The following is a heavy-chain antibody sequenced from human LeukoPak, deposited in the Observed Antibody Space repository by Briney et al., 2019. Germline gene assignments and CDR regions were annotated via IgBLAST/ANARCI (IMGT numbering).Heavy chain of an antibody. Sequence: SETLSLTCTVSGGSISSGDYYWSWIRQPPRKGLEWIGYIYYSGSTYYNPSLKSRVTISVDTSKNQFSLKLSSVTAADTAVYYCASGDYYDSSGYYPNAFDIWGQGTMVTVSS. D-gene: IGHD3-22*01. V-gene: IGHV4-30-4*01. CDR3: ASGDYYDSSGYYPNAFDI. CDR2: IYYSGST. CDR1: GGSISSGDYY. J-gene: IGHJ3*02.